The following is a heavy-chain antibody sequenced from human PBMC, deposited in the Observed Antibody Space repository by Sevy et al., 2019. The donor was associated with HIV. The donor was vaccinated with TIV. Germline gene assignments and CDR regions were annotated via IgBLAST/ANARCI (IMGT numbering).Heavy chain of an antibody. Sequence: GGSLRLSCEGSGFIFNSYWMSWVRQAPGKGLEWVANIKEDGSEENYVDSVRGRFTISRDNAKNSVYLEMNSLRVEDTAVYFCASEYSFAALFDYWGQRTRVTVSS. CDR2: IKEDGSEE. CDR1: GFIFNSYW. V-gene: IGHV3-7*01. CDR3: ASEYSFAALFDY. D-gene: IGHD5-12*01. J-gene: IGHJ4*02.